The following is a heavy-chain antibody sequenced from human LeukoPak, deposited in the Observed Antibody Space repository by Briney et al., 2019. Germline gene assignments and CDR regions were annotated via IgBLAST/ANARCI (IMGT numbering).Heavy chain of an antibody. V-gene: IGHV3-23*01. D-gene: IGHD6-19*01. CDR3: AKDDHGGSGWRDYFDY. CDR1: GFTFSSYA. J-gene: IGHJ4*02. Sequence: GGSLRLSCAASGFTFSSYAMSWVRQAPGKGLEGVSSISGSGGSTYYADSVKGRFTISRDNSKNTLYLQMNSLRDEDTAVYYCAKDDHGGSGWRDYFDYWGQGTLVTVST. CDR2: ISGSGGST.